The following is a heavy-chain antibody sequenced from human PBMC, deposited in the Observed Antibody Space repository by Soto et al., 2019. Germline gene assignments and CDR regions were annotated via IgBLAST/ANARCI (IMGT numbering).Heavy chain of an antibody. J-gene: IGHJ5*01. D-gene: IGHD3-3*01. CDR1: GFTFSSYA. V-gene: IGHV3-30*18. Sequence: GGSLRLSCAASGFTFSSYAIHWVRQAPGKGLEWVADVSFDGSHKTYAVPVRGRFTISRDNSKKTVYLQMNSLRAEDTALYYCAKLGDAVSGYFDFWGQGTQVTVSS. CDR3: AKLGDAVSGYFDF. CDR2: VSFDGSHK.